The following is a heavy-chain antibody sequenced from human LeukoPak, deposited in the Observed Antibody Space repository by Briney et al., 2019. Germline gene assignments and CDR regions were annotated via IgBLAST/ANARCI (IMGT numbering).Heavy chain of an antibody. V-gene: IGHV4-30-4*01. J-gene: IGHJ3*02. CDR1: GGSISSVNYY. Sequence: PSQTLSLTCTLSGGSISSVNYYWSWIRQPPGKGLEWIGYIYYSGSTYYNPSLKSQVTISVDTSKNQFSLKLSSVTAADTAVYYCARLGNYYDSSGYCLEAFDIWGQGTMVTVSS. D-gene: IGHD3-22*01. CDR2: IYYSGST. CDR3: ARLGNYYDSSGYCLEAFDI.